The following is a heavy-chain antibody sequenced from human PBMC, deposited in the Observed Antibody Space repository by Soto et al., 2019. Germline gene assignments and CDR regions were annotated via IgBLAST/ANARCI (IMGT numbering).Heavy chain of an antibody. Sequence: TXSLTCAVSGGSXRSGPYYCSWIRQHPGGGLDWIGYIYYIGSTYYNPSLKIRVSISVDTSKKQFSLKLSSVTATDTAVYYCARTHCSSASCYGFYYYGMDVWGQGATGTVSS. CDR3: ARTHCSSASCYGFYYYGMDV. CDR2: IYYIGST. V-gene: IGHV4-31*11. J-gene: IGHJ6*02. D-gene: IGHD2-2*01. CDR1: GGSXRSGPYY.